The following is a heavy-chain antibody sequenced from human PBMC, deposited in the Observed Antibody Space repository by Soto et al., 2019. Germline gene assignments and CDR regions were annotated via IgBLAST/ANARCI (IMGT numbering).Heavy chain of an antibody. CDR2: IYSGVST. J-gene: IGHJ4*02. CDR3: ARHGYNYGGGYFDY. Sequence: EVQLVESGGGLVQPGGSLRLSCAASGVTVSSNYMSWVRQAPGKGLEWVSVIYSGVSTYYADSVKGRFTISRDNSKNTLYLQMKSLRAEDTAVYYCARHGYNYGGGYFDYWGQGTLVTVSS. CDR1: GVTVSSNY. D-gene: IGHD5-18*01. V-gene: IGHV3-66*04.